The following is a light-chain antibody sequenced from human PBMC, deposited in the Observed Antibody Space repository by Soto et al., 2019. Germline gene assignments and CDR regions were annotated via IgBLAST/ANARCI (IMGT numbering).Light chain of an antibody. J-gene: IGLJ2*01. CDR2: DVN. CDR1: SSDVGGYNY. Sequence: QSVLTQPASVSGSPGQSITISCTGTSSDVGGYNYVSWYQQHPGKAPKLMIYDVNNRPSGVSNRFSGSKSGNTASLTISGLQAEDEADYYCSSYTSSSTLVVFGGGTQVTVL. V-gene: IGLV2-14*01. CDR3: SSYTSSSTLVV.